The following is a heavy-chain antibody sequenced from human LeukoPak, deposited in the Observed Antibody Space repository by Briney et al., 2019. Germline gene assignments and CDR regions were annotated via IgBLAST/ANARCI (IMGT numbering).Heavy chain of an antibody. D-gene: IGHD4-17*01. CDR1: GFTFSSYG. CDR3: ATASYGDYDLDY. CDR2: ISYDGSNK. Sequence: PGGSLRLSCAASGFTFSSYGMHWVCQAPGKGLEWVAVISYDGSNKYYADSVKGRFTISRDNSKNTLYLQMNSLRAEDTAVYYCATASYGDYDLDYWGQGTLVTVSS. V-gene: IGHV3-30*03. J-gene: IGHJ4*02.